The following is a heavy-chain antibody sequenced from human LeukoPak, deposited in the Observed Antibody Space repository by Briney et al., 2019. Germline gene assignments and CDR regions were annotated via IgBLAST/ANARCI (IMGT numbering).Heavy chain of an antibody. J-gene: IGHJ4*02. D-gene: IGHD2/OR15-2a*01. V-gene: IGHV3-64D*09. CDR1: GFTFSSFA. CDR2: IRRNGGST. Sequence: PGGSLRLSCSASGFTFSSFAMHWVRQAPGKGLEYVAPIRRNGGSTYYADSVKGRFTISRDNSKSTLYLQMSSLRAEDTAVYLCVKDLRSDFMGVLSRYLSYWGQGTLVTVSS. CDR3: VKDLRSDFMGVLSRYLSY.